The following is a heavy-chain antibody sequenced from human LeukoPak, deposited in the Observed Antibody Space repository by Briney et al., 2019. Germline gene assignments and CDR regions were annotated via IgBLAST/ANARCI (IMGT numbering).Heavy chain of an antibody. J-gene: IGHJ4*02. CDR3: ARGDSGSFSQFDC. V-gene: IGHV4-59*01. CDR1: GGSISSSY. CDR2: VYYSRRT. Sequence: PPETLSLTSTVPGGSISSSYWTWLRQPPGKGLERIGYVYYSRRTNYNPSLKTRFTISIPRSKNHFSLTITYATASHPAVYYFARGDSGSFSQFDCWGQGNLVTVSS. D-gene: IGHD1-26*01.